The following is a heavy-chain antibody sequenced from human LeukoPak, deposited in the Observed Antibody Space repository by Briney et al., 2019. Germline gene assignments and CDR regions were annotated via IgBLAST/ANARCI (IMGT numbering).Heavy chain of an antibody. J-gene: IGHJ5*02. Sequence: SETLSLTCTVSGGSISSSSYYWGWIRQPPGKGLEWIGSIYYSGSTFHNPSLRSRLSISIDTSGNQFSLRLTSVTAADTAVYYCARHDHSDFGDPNWFDPWGQGTLFTVSS. CDR3: ARHDHSDFGDPNWFDP. CDR2: IYYSGST. D-gene: IGHD4-17*01. V-gene: IGHV4-39*01. CDR1: GGSISSSSYY.